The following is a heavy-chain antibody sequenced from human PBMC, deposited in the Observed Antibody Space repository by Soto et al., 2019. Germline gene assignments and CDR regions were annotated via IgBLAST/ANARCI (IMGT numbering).Heavy chain of an antibody. D-gene: IGHD2-2*01. Sequence: ASVKVSCKASGYTFTGYYMHWVRQAPGQGLEWMGWINPNSGGTNYAQKFQGWVTMTRDTSISTAYIELSRLRSDDTVVYYCAGDGLRWDCSSSSCHQRIYYSYCMDCWGQGTMVTVAS. V-gene: IGHV1-2*04. CDR3: AGDGLRWDCSSSSCHQRIYYSYCMDC. CDR1: GYTFTGYY. CDR2: INPNSGGT. J-gene: IGHJ6*02.